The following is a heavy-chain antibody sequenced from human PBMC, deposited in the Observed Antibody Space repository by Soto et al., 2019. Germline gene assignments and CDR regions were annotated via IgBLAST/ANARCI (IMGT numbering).Heavy chain of an antibody. CDR1: GGSISSSSYY. J-gene: IGHJ4*02. V-gene: IGHV4-39*01. Sequence: SETLSLTCTVSGGSISSSSYYWGWIRQPPGKGLEWIGSIYYSGSTYYNPSLKSRVTISVDTSKNQFSLKLSSVTAADTAVYYCASPGSGYDFVTSYFDYWGQGTLVTVSS. CDR2: IYYSGST. CDR3: ASPGSGYDFVTSYFDY. D-gene: IGHD5-12*01.